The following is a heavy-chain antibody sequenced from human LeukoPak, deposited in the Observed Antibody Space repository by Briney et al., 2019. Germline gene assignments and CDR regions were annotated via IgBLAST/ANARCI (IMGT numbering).Heavy chain of an antibody. CDR3: ARDGRAGIVVVPAANFDY. CDR1: GFTFSSYS. CDR2: ISSSSSYI. V-gene: IGHV3-21*01. J-gene: IGHJ4*02. D-gene: IGHD2-2*01. Sequence: GGSLRLSCAASGFTFSSYSKNWVRQAPGKGLEWVSSISSSSSYIYYADSVKGRFTISRDNAKNSLYLQMNSLRAEDTAVYYCARDGRAGIVVVPAANFDYWGQGTLVTVSS.